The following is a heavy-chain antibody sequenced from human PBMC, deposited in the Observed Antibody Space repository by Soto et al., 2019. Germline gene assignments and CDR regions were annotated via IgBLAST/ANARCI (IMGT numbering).Heavy chain of an antibody. J-gene: IGHJ4*02. Sequence: QITLRESGPPLVQPTQTLTLTCTLSGVSLTTSGVGVGWIRQPPGKALEWLALIYWDDDKRFSPSLKSRLAITRDTSKNQVVMTMTDMAPLDTAIYYCAHRQRTVVVGAPFDLWGQGSQVTVSS. CDR3: AHRQRTVVVGAPFDL. V-gene: IGHV2-5*02. D-gene: IGHD2-15*01. CDR1: GVSLTTSGVG. CDR2: IYWDDDK.